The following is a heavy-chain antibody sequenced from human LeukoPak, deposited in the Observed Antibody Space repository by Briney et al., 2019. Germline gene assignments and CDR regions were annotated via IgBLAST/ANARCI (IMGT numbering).Heavy chain of an antibody. D-gene: IGHD2-21*02. Sequence: GGSLRLSCAASGFIFNNYGMHWVRQAPGKGLEWVAVISYDGSNKNYADSVKGQFTISRDSSKNTVYLQMNSLRVEDTAVYYCAKDWAPYCGGDCHFNYWGQGTLVTVSS. J-gene: IGHJ4*02. V-gene: IGHV3-30*18. CDR3: AKDWAPYCGGDCHFNY. CDR1: GFIFNNYG. CDR2: ISYDGSNK.